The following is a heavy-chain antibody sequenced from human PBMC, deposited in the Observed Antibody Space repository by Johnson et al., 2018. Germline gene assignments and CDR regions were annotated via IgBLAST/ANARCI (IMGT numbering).Heavy chain of an antibody. CDR3: ARPHRGYCSGGSCYYYYYYYMDV. J-gene: IGHJ6*03. V-gene: IGHV3-30-3*01. CDR1: GFTFSSYA. CDR2: ISYDGSNK. D-gene: IGHD2-15*01. Sequence: QVQLVESGGGVVQPGRSLRLSCAASGFTFSSYAMHWVRQAPGKGLEWVAVISYDGSNKYYADSVTGRFTISRDNSKNTLYLQMNSLRAEDTAVYYCARPHRGYCSGGSCYYYYYYYMDVWGKGTTVTVSS.